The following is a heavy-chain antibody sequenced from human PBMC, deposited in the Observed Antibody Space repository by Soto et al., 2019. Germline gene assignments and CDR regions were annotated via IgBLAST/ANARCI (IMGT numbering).Heavy chain of an antibody. V-gene: IGHV4-4*02. CDR3: AREGGVSSGRASFDY. D-gene: IGHD3-10*01. CDR2: IYHSGST. Sequence: QVQLQESGPGLVKPSGTLSLTCAVSGGSISSSNWWSWVRQPPGKGLEWIGEIYHSGSTNYNPSLNSRVTISVDKSKNQFSLKLSSVTAADTAVYYCAREGGVSSGRASFDYWGQGTLVTVSS. J-gene: IGHJ4*02. CDR1: GGSISSSNW.